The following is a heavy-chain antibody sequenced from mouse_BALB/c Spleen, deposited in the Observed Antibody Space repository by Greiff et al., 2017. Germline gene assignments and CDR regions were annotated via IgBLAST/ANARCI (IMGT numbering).Heavy chain of an antibody. V-gene: IGHV5-17*02. CDR2: ISSGSSTI. D-gene: IGHD2-10*01. CDR3: ARPLLLARWAMDY. CDR1: GFTFSSFG. Sequence: EVMLVESGGGLVQPGGSRKLSCAASGFTFSSFGMHWVRQAPEKGLEWVAYISSGSSTIYYADTVKGRFTISRDNPKNTLFLQMTSLRSEDTAMYYCARPLLLARWAMDYWGPGTSVTVSS. J-gene: IGHJ4*01.